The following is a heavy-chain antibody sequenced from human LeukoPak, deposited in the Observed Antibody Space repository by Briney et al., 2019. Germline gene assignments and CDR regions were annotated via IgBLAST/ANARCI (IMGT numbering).Heavy chain of an antibody. Sequence: PGGSLRLSCAASGFTFSSYAMSWVRQAPGKGLEWVSAISGSGGSTYYADSVKGRFTISRDNAKNSLYLQMNSLRAEDTAVYHCTRHDFGASRAYDIWGQGTMVTVSS. V-gene: IGHV3-23*01. CDR1: GFTFSSYA. CDR3: TRHDFGASRAYDI. D-gene: IGHD4-17*01. CDR2: ISGSGGST. J-gene: IGHJ3*02.